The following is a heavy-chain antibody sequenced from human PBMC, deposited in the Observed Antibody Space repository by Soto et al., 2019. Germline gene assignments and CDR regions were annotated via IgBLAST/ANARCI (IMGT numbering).Heavy chain of an antibody. D-gene: IGHD1-1*01. CDR2: IKGDGSSM. Sequence: EVQLVESGGGLVQPGGSLRLSCAASGFTFSSYWMHWVRQVPGKGLVWVSRIKGDGSSMNYADSVKGRFTISRDNAKNTLYVQTNSLTAEDTAVYYCGRGIRNDYGVDVWGQGTTVTVSS. CDR3: GRGIRNDYGVDV. V-gene: IGHV3-74*01. J-gene: IGHJ6*02. CDR1: GFTFSSYW.